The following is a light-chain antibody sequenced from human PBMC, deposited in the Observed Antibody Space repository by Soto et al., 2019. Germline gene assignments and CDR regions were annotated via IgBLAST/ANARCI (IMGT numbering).Light chain of an antibody. CDR1: SGSVSASYF. V-gene: IGLV8-61*01. CDR2: STN. CDR3: VLYMGSGISV. Sequence: QTVVTQEPSFSVSPGGTVTLTCGLSSGSVSASYFPSWYQQTPGQAPRTLIYSTNTRSSGVPARFSGSILGNKAALTITGAQADDESDYYCVLYMGSGISVFGGGNKLTVL. J-gene: IGLJ2*01.